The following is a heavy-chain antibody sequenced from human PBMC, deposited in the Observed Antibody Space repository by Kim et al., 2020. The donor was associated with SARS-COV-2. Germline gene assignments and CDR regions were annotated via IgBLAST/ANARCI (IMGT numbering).Heavy chain of an antibody. V-gene: IGHV4-39*01. CDR3: ARLDAFDI. J-gene: IGHJ3*02. CDR2: GSP. Sequence: GSPDYTPSLKSRVTISVDTSKNPFSLKLSSVTAADTAVYYCARLDAFDIWGQGTMVTVSS.